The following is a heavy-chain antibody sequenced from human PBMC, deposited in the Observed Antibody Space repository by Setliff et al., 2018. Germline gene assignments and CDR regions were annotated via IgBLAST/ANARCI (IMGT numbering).Heavy chain of an antibody. J-gene: IGHJ5*02. CDR1: GFSISSGYY. V-gene: IGHV4-38-2*01. Sequence: SETLSLTCAVSGFSISSGYYWGWIRQPPGKGLEWIVNIHHSGKAYYNPSLKSRVTMSVDTSKNHVFLKLSSVTAADTAVYYCAGAHTWSLPNDNSGYPGWFDPWGQGTLVTVSS. CDR2: IHHSGKA. CDR3: AGAHTWSLPNDNSGYPGWFDP. D-gene: IGHD3-22*01.